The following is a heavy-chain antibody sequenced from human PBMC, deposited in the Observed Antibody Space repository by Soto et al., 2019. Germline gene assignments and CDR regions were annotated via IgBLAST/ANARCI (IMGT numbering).Heavy chain of an antibody. Sequence: GESLKISCKGSGYSFTSYWIGWVRQMPGKVLEWMGIIYPGDSVIRYSPSFQGQVTMSVDKSTRTAYLQWSSLKASDTAMYYCATDTARTFYYYGMDVWGQGTTVTVSS. V-gene: IGHV5-51*01. D-gene: IGHD5-18*01. CDR1: GYSFTSYW. J-gene: IGHJ6*02. CDR3: ATDTARTFYYYGMDV. CDR2: IYPGDSVI.